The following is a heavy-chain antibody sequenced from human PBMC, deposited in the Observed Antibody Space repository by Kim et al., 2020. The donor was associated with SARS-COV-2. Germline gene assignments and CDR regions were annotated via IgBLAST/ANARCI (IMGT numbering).Heavy chain of an antibody. CDR1: GFSFGTFD. CDR2: IKGRDDST. V-gene: IGHV3-23*01. D-gene: IGHD5-12*01. J-gene: IGHJ4*02. Sequence: GGSLRLSCVASGFSFGTFDMSWVRQAPGKGLKWVSVIKGRDDSTYYAESVKGRFTVSRDSARNMLYLQMNSLRSDDTAVYYCVKGAWLDYWGPGTLVTVSS. CDR3: VKGAWLDY.